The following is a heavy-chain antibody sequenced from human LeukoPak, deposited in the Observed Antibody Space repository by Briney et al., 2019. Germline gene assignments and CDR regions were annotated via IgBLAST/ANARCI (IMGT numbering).Heavy chain of an antibody. J-gene: IGHJ6*03. CDR3: ARAGYDYYYYMDV. CDR2: IYYSGST. CDR1: GGSISGYY. Sequence: KTSETLSLTCTVSGGSISGYYWSWIRQPPGKGLEWIGYIYYSGSTNYNPSLKSRVTISVDTSKNQFSLKLSSVTAADTAVYYCARAGYDYYYYMDVWGKGTTVTVSS. V-gene: IGHV4-59*01.